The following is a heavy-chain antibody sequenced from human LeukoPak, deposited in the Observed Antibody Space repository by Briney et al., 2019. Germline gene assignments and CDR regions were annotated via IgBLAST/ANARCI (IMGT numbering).Heavy chain of an antibody. CDR2: IKQDGSEK. CDR1: GFTFSSYW. CDR3: ARDRGAAAGLFDY. J-gene: IGHJ4*02. Sequence: GSLRLSCAASGFTFSSYWMSWVRQAPGKGLEWVANIKQDGSEKYYVDSVKGRFTISRDNAKNSLYLQMNSLRAEDTAVYYCARDRGAAAGLFDYWGQGTLVTVSS. V-gene: IGHV3-7*01. D-gene: IGHD6-13*01.